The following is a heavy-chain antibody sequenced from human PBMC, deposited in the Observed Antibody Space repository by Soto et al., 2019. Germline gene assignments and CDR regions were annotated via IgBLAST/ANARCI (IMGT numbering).Heavy chain of an antibody. CDR3: ATFLQLRPLGY. CDR1: GYTFTNYG. CDR2: ITTYNGNT. J-gene: IGHJ4*02. D-gene: IGHD1-1*01. V-gene: IGHV1-18*01. Sequence: QVQLVQSGGEVKKPGASVNVSCKTSGYTFTNYGISWVRQAPGQGLEFMGWITTYNGNTNYAQKFPDRVTMTRDTSTSTAYMELRSLRSDDTAMYYCATFLQLRPLGYWGQGTLVTVSS.